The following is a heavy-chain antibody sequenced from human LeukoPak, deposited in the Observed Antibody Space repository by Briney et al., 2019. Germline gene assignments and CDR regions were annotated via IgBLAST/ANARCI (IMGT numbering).Heavy chain of an antibody. Sequence: GGSLRLSCAASGITFSSYWMHWVRQAPGKGLVWVSRINSDGSSTSYADSVKGRFTISRDNAKNSLYLQMNSLRAEDTAVYYCARDRAGYSGYTFDYWGQGTLVTVSS. J-gene: IGHJ4*02. V-gene: IGHV3-74*01. CDR1: GITFSSYW. D-gene: IGHD5-12*01. CDR3: ARDRAGYSGYTFDY. CDR2: INSDGSST.